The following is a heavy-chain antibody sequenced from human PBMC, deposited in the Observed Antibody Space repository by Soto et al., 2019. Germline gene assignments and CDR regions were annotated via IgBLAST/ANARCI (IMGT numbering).Heavy chain of an antibody. D-gene: IGHD1-1*01. CDR3: AAKLESRTGFDY. V-gene: IGHV1-69*13. CDR2: IIPIFGTA. Sequence: SLKVACKASGYTFSSYAISCVRQAPGQGLELMGGIIPIFGTANYAQKFQGRVTITADESTSTAYMELSSLRSEDTAVYYCAAKLESRTGFDYWGQGTLVTVS. CDR1: GYTFSSYA. J-gene: IGHJ4*02.